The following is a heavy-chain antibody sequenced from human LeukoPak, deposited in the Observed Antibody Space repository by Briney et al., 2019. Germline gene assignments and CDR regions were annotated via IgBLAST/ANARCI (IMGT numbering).Heavy chain of an antibody. CDR1: GGSISSSSYY. V-gene: IGHV4-39*07. CDR3: ATNLYGSGNYFAY. D-gene: IGHD3-10*01. J-gene: IGHJ4*02. CDR2: IYYSGST. Sequence: NSSETLSLTCTVSGGSISSSSYYWGWIRQPPGKGLEWIGSIYYSGSTYHNPPLKSRVTISVDTSKNQFSLKLTSVTAADTAVYYCATNLYGSGNYFAYWGQGTLVTVSS.